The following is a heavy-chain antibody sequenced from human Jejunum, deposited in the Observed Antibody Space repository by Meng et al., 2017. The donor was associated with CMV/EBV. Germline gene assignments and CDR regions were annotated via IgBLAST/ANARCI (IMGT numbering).Heavy chain of an antibody. CDR3: VGEVGARDFNY. J-gene: IGHJ4*02. CDR1: VFIFSNHA. V-gene: IGHV3-30*03. CDR2: ISFDGSG. Sequence: LSCAASVFIFSNHAMHWVRQPPGKGLEWVAVISFDGSGYYVDSVKGRFTISRDNSKNTLYLQMNSLRAEDTALYYCVGEVGARDFNYWGQGTLVTVSS. D-gene: IGHD1-26*01.